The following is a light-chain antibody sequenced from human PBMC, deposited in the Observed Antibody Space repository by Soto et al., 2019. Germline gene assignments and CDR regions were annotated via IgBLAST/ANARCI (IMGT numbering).Light chain of an antibody. CDR3: SSYTNTSTLV. CDR1: SSDLGAYKY. J-gene: IGLJ1*01. V-gene: IGLV2-14*03. CDR2: EVS. Sequence: QSALTQPASVSGSPGQSITISCAGTSSDLGAYKYVSWYQQHPDKAPKLILYEVSRWPSGVSNRFSGSKSGNTASLTISGLLAEDEADYSCSSYTNTSTLVFGTGTEVTVL.